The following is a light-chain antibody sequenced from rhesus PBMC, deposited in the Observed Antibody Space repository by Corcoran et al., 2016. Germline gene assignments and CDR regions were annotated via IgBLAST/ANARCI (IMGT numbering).Light chain of an antibody. CDR1: QGISNW. Sequence: DIQMTQSPSSLSASVGDRVTITCRASQGISNWLAWYPQKPGKAPKLLIYRASNWETGVPSRFSGSGSGTDFTLTISSLQPEDIATYYCPQHEKSPWTFGQGTKVEIK. V-gene: IGKV1-69*01. CDR2: RAS. J-gene: IGKJ1*01. CDR3: PQHEKSPWT.